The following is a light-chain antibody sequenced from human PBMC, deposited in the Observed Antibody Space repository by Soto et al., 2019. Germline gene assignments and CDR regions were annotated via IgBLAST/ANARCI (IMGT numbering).Light chain of an antibody. Sequence: DIQMPQSPSSLSSSVVDKVTIACRTSQSIDNYLNWYQQKPGKAPKLLMYAASTLQSGVPSRFSGSGSETEFTLTISSLQPDDFATYYCQQYNSYWTFGQGTKVDI. V-gene: IGKV1-5*01. CDR2: AAS. CDR3: QQYNSYWT. CDR1: QSIDNY. J-gene: IGKJ1*01.